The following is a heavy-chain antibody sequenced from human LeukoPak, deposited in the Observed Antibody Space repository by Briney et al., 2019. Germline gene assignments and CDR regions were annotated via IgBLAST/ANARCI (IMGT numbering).Heavy chain of an antibody. CDR2: INQDGSET. CDR3: ANEGAYTSSWPTGY. V-gene: IGHV3-7*01. D-gene: IGHD6-6*01. Sequence: GGSLRLSCGASGFTFSSYWMSWVRQAPGKGLEWVANINQDGSETYYVDSVKGRFTISRDNAKNSLYLQMNSLRADDTAVYYCANEGAYTSSWPTGYWGQGTLVTVSS. J-gene: IGHJ4*02. CDR1: GFTFSSYW.